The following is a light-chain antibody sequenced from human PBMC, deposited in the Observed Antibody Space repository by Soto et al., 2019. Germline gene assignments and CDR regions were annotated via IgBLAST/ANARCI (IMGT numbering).Light chain of an antibody. CDR3: QVWDTSSDPPKWV. Sequence: SYELTQPPSVSVAPGQTARLTCGGNNIGSKSVHWYQQKPGQAPVLVVFDDSDRPSGIPERFSGSNSGNMATLTITRVEAGDGADFYCQVWDTSSDPPKWVFGGGTKLTAL. J-gene: IGLJ3*02. CDR1: NIGSKS. V-gene: IGLV3-21*02. CDR2: DDS.